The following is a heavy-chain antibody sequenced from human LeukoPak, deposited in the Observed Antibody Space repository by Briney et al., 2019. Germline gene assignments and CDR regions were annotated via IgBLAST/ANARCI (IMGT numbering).Heavy chain of an antibody. CDR1: GYSFSSYW. D-gene: IGHD2-15*01. CDR2: IYPSDSDT. CDR3: ARAECSGGSCHLDY. V-gene: IGHV5-51*01. Sequence: GESRQISCNGSGYSFSSYWIGWVRQMPGKGLEWMGIIYPSDSDTRHSPSFQGQVTISADKSISTAYLQWSSLKASDTATYYCARAECSGGSCHLDYWGQGTLVTVSS. J-gene: IGHJ4*02.